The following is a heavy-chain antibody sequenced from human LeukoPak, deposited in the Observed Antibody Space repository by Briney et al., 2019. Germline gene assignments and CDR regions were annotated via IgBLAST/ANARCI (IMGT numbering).Heavy chain of an antibody. CDR1: VYTFTGYY. V-gene: IGHV1-2*02. Sequence: ASVKVSCKASVYTFTGYYLHWVPQAPGQGREGMGWINPNSGGTRYAQKPQGRVPMTRDTSISTAYMELSRLRSDDTAVYYCARNSDMVVVVAATDYWGQGTLVTVSS. CDR2: INPNSGGT. D-gene: IGHD2-15*01. J-gene: IGHJ4*02. CDR3: ARNSDMVVVVAATDY.